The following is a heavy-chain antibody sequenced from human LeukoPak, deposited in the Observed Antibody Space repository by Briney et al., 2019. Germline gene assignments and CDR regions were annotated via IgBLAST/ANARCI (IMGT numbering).Heavy chain of an antibody. CDR2: ISAYNGNT. Sequence: GASVKVSCKASGYTFTSYGISWVRQAPGQGLEWMGWISAYNGNTNYAQKLQGRVTVTTDTSTSTAYMELRSLRSDDTAVYYCARDTRTSNYDFWSGYLSGWGQGTLVTVSS. CDR1: GYTFTSYG. V-gene: IGHV1-18*01. J-gene: IGHJ4*02. D-gene: IGHD3-3*01. CDR3: ARDTRTSNYDFWSGYLSG.